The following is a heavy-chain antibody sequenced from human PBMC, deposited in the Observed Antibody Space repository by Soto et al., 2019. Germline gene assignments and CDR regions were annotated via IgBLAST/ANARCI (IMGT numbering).Heavy chain of an antibody. Sequence: QVQLVQSGAEVKKPGASVKVSCKASGYTFTSYAMHWVRQAPGQRLEWMGWINAGNGNTKYSQKFQGRVTLTRDPAASTAYMEMSRLRSEDTAVYYCASLQSGSSYPPFDYWGQGTLVTVSS. CDR2: INAGNGNT. V-gene: IGHV1-3*01. CDR3: ASLQSGSSYPPFDY. D-gene: IGHD1-26*01. J-gene: IGHJ4*02. CDR1: GYTFTSYA.